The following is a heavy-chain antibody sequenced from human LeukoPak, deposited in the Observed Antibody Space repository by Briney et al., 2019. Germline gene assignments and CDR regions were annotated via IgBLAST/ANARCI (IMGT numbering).Heavy chain of an antibody. CDR2: IDWDDDK. CDR1: GFSLSTSGMC. CDR3: ARVYYDSSGAKLDY. J-gene: IGHJ4*02. D-gene: IGHD3-22*01. V-gene: IGHV2-70*11. Sequence: ESGPALVKPTQTLTLTCTFPGFSLSTSGMCVSWIRQPPGKALEWLARIDWDDDKYYSTSLKTRLTISKDTSKNQVVLTMTNMDPVDTATYYCARVYYDSSGAKLDYWGQGTLVTVSS.